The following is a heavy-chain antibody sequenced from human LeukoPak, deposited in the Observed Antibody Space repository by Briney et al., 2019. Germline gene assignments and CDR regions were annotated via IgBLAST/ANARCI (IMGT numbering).Heavy chain of an antibody. CDR1: GGTFSSYA. Sequence: ASVKVSCKASGGTFSSYAISWVRQAPGQGLEWMGRIIPILGIANYAQKSQGRVTITADKSTSTAYMELSSLRSEDTAVYYCARVGMVRGGWFDPWGQGTLVTVSS. CDR2: IIPILGIA. CDR3: ARVGMVRGGWFDP. J-gene: IGHJ5*02. V-gene: IGHV1-69*04. D-gene: IGHD3-10*01.